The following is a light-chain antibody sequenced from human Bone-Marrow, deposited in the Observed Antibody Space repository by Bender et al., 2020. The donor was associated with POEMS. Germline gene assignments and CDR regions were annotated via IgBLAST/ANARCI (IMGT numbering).Light chain of an antibody. J-gene: IGLJ2*01. CDR2: DVD. V-gene: IGLV2-18*02. CDR3: SSYSSSSTVI. Sequence: QSALTQPPSVSGSPGQSVTISCTGTSSDVGSSDRVSWYQQPPGPAPKLLIYDVDSRPSGISNRFSGSKSGNTASLTISGLQPEDEAEYYCSSYSSSSTVIFGGGTKLTVL. CDR1: SSDVGSSDR.